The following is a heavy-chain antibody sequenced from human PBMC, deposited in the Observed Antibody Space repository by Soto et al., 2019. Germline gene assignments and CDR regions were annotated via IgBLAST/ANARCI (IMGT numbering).Heavy chain of an antibody. CDR1: GGSISSYY. CDR3: ASMGYHYGSGSYPLDY. D-gene: IGHD3-10*01. V-gene: IGHV4-59*08. J-gene: IGHJ4*02. CDR2: MYNSGST. Sequence: QVQLQESGPGLVKPSETLSLTGTVSGGSISSYYWTWIRQPPGKGLEWIGFMYNSGSTHYNPSLKSRVTISLDTSKNQFSLNLRSVTAADTVVYYCASMGYHYGSGSYPLDYWGQGTLVTVSS.